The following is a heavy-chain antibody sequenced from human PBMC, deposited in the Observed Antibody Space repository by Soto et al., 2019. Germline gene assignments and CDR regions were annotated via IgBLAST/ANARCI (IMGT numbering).Heavy chain of an antibody. V-gene: IGHV3-23*01. J-gene: IGHJ4*02. CDR1: GFTFSSYA. D-gene: IGHD2-15*01. CDR3: AKSYILVVVAATVIDY. Sequence: PGGSLRLSCAASGFTFSSYAMSWVRQAPGKGLEWVSAISGSGGSTYYADSVKGRFTISRDNSKNTLYLQMNSLRAEDTAVYYCAKSYILVVVAATVIDYWGQGAMVTVSS. CDR2: ISGSGGST.